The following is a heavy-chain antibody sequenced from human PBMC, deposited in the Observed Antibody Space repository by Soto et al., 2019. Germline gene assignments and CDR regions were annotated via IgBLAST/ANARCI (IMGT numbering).Heavy chain of an antibody. V-gene: IGHV3-30-3*01. Sequence: GGSLRLSCAASGFTFSSYAMHWVRQAPGKGLEWVAVISYDGSNKYYADSVKGRFTISRDNYKNTLYLQMNSLRAEDTAVYYCAREREILRYFDWPLSWFDPWGQGTLVTVSS. J-gene: IGHJ5*02. D-gene: IGHD3-9*01. CDR2: ISYDGSNK. CDR1: GFTFSSYA. CDR3: AREREILRYFDWPLSWFDP.